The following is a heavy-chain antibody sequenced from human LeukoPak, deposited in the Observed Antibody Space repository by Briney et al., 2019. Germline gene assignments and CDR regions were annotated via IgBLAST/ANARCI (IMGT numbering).Heavy chain of an antibody. V-gene: IGHV4-59*01. J-gene: IGHJ3*02. Sequence: SETLSLTCTVSGGSISSYYWSWIRQPPGKGLEWIGYIYYSGSTNYNPSLKSRVTISVDTSKNQFSLKLSSVTAADTAVYYCARAGPLTMVRGVIIGAFDIWGQGTMVTVSS. CDR2: IYYSGST. CDR1: GGSISSYY. D-gene: IGHD3-10*01. CDR3: ARAGPLTMVRGVIIGAFDI.